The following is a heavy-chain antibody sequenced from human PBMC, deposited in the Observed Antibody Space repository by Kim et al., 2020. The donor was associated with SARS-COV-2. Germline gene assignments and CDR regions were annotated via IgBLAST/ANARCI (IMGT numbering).Heavy chain of an antibody. CDR1: GYTFTSYG. Sequence: ASVKVSCKASGYTFTSYGISWVRQAPGQGLEWMGWISAYNGNTNYAQKLQSRVTMTTDTSTSTAYMELRSLRSDDTAVYYCARDEARSPYYDYVWGSPSPVYYYYGMDVWGQGTTVTVSS. V-gene: IGHV1-18*01. J-gene: IGHJ6*02. CDR3: ARDEARSPYYDYVWGSPSPVYYYYGMDV. D-gene: IGHD3-16*01. CDR2: ISAYNGNT.